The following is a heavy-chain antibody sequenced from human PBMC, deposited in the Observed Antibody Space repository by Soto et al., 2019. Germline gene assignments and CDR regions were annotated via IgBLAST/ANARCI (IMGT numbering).Heavy chain of an antibody. CDR1: GYTXSSYG. J-gene: IGHJ4*02. CDR3: ARGLYSSSWSDFDY. CDR2: ISAYNGNT. V-gene: IGHV1-18*04. Sequence: SXKVSFKASGYTXSSYGIRLVRQAPGQGLEWMGWISAYNGNTNYAQKLQGRVTITTDTSTSTAYIELRSMRSDDTAVYYCARGLYSSSWSDFDYWGQGTLVTVSS. D-gene: IGHD6-13*01.